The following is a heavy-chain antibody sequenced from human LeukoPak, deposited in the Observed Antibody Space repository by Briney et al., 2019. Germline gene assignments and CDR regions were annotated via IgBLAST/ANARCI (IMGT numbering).Heavy chain of an antibody. CDR1: GDSITSGGYS. J-gene: IGHJ6*04. CDR3: ARRGGDMAARGFVDV. CDR2: IYDSGIA. Sequence: SETLSLTCVVSGDSITSGGYSWSWIRQPPGKGLEWVGYIYDSGIAFYNPSLKSRVTMSVDTSKNHFFLNLRSVTAADTAVYYCARRGGDMAARGFVDVWGKGTTVTVSS. D-gene: IGHD5-12*01. V-gene: IGHV4-30-4*07.